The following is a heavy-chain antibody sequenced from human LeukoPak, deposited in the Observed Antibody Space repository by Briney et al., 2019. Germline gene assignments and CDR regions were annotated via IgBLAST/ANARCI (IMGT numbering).Heavy chain of an antibody. CDR2: ISYGGSNK. CDR3: ARDHIYYGSGRLDY. V-gene: IGHV3-30*04. CDR1: GFTFSSYA. D-gene: IGHD3-10*01. Sequence: GGSLRLSCAASGFTFSSYAMHWVRQAPGKGLEWVAVISYGGSNKYYADSVKGRFTISRDNSKNTLYLQMNSLRAEDTAVYYCARDHIYYGSGRLDYWGQGTLVTVSS. J-gene: IGHJ4*02.